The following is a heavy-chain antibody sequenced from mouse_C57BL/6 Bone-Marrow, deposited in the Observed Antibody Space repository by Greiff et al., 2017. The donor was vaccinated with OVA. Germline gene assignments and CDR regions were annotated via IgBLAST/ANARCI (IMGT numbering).Heavy chain of an antibody. D-gene: IGHD1-1*01. J-gene: IGHJ3*01. Sequence: QVQLQQPGAELVKPGASVKMSCKASGYTFTSYWITWVKQRPGQGLEWIGDIYPGSGSTNHNEKFKSKATLTVDTSPSTAYMQLSSLTSEDSAVYYCAKYYGSSPFAYWGQGTLVTVSA. CDR2: IYPGSGST. CDR1: GYTFTSYW. CDR3: AKYYGSSPFAY. V-gene: IGHV1-55*01.